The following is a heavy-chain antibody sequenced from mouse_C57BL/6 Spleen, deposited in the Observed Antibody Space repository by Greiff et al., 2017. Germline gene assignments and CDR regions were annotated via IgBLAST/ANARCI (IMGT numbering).Heavy chain of an antibody. CDR2: IYPGDGDT. J-gene: IGHJ4*01. CDR1: GYAFSSSW. CDR3: ARKGWDYYAMDY. D-gene: IGHD1-1*02. Sequence: VQLQESGPELVKPGASVKISCKASGYAFSSSWMNWVKQRPGKGLEWIGRIYPGDGDTNYNGKFKGKATLTADKSSSTAYMQLSSLTYEDSAVYFCARKGWDYYAMDYWGQGTSVTVSS. V-gene: IGHV1-82*01.